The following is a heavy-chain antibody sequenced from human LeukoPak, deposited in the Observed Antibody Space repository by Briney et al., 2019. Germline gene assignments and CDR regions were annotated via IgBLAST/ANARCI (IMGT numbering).Heavy chain of an antibody. D-gene: IGHD3-22*01. CDR2: ISSNGGRT. V-gene: IGHV3-64*01. J-gene: IGHJ1*01. CDR1: GGSFSGYY. Sequence: QPSETLSLTCAVYGGSFSGYYWSWVRQAPGKGLEYVSAISSNGGRTYYANSVKGRFTISRDNSRNTLYLQMGSLRAEDMAVYYCATYYYDSGGFHFHHWGQGTLVTVSS. CDR3: ATYYYDSGGFHFHH.